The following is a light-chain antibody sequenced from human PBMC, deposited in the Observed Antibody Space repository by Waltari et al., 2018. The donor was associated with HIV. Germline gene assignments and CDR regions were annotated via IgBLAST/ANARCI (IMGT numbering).Light chain of an antibody. Sequence: QSVLTQPPSASGTPGQRITISCSGSRSKIGNNYVHWYQHLPGTAPQLLIYRNNHRASGAPDRFSGSKTGTSASLAIIGLRSEDEADYYCVTWADRSSGPVVCGGGTKVTVL. J-gene: IGLJ2*01. CDR2: RNN. CDR3: VTWADRSSGPVV. V-gene: IGLV1-47*01. CDR1: RSKIGNNY.